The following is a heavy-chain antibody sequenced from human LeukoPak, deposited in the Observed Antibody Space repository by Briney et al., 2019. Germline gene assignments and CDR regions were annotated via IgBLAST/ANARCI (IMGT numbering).Heavy chain of an antibody. CDR1: GGSFSGYY. V-gene: IGHV4-34*01. Sequence: SETLSLTCAVYGGSFSGYYWSWIRQPPGKGLEWIGEINHSGSTNYNPSLKSRVTISVDTSKNQFSLKLSSVTAADTAVYYCARGLGDIVVVVAATPIRKYYWFDPWGQGTLVTVSS. CDR2: INHSGST. J-gene: IGHJ5*02. CDR3: ARGLGDIVVVVAATPIRKYYWFDP. D-gene: IGHD2-15*01.